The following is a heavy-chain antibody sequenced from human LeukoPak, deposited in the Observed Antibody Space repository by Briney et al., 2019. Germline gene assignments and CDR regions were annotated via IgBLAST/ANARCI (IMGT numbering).Heavy chain of an antibody. J-gene: IGHJ6*02. V-gene: IGHV3-23*01. Sequence: DSVKGRFTISRDNSKNTLYLQMNSLRAEETAVYYCAKGRGVADVDMDVWGQGTTVTVSS. D-gene: IGHD2-15*01. CDR3: AKGRGVADVDMDV.